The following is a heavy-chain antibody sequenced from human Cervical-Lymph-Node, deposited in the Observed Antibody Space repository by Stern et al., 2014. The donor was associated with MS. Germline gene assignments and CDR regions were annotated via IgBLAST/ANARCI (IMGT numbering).Heavy chain of an antibody. CDR2: IYHSGGT. CDR3: ARGGVIYTQDRNGFDV. Sequence: VQLVESGSGQAKPSQTLSLTCAVSGGSISSGGSSWNWIRPPPGKGLEWIGFIYHSGGTYYNPSLKGRVFISVDPSKNQFALNLRSVTAADTAVYYCARGGVIYTQDRNGFDVWGQGTMVTVSS. J-gene: IGHJ3*01. D-gene: IGHD2-21*01. V-gene: IGHV4-30-2*01. CDR1: GGSISSGGSS.